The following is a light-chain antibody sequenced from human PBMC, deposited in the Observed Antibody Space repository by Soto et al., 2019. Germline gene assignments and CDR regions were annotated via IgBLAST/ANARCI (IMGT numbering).Light chain of an antibody. CDR3: QQYKNWPRT. CDR1: QSVSSN. J-gene: IGKJ1*01. V-gene: IGKV3-15*01. Sequence: ETVMTQSAATLSVSPGERATLSCRASQSVSSNLAWYQQKPGQAPRLLIYGASTRVTGIPARFSGSGSGTEFTLTIRSLQSEDFAVYYCQQYKNWPRTFGQGTKVEIK. CDR2: GAS.